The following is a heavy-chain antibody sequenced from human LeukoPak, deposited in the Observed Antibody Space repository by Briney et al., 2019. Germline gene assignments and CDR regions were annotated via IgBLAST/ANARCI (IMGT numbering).Heavy chain of an antibody. Sequence: GGSLRLSCAASGFPFSSYWMSWVRQAPGKGLEWVANIKQDGGEKFYVDSVKGRFTISRDNAKNSLYLQMNSLRAEDTAVYYCARDCSGGSCYSDSPTYFDYWGQGTLVTVSS. V-gene: IGHV3-7*01. CDR3: ARDCSGGSCYSDSPTYFDY. J-gene: IGHJ4*02. D-gene: IGHD2-15*01. CDR2: IKQDGGEK. CDR1: GFPFSSYW.